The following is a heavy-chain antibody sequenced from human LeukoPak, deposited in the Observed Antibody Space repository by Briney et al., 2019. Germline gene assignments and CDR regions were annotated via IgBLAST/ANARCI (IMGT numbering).Heavy chain of an antibody. J-gene: IGHJ6*02. D-gene: IGHD3-16*02. CDR2: ISTGDGDT. Sequence: ASVKVSCKPSGYTFTNYAIHWVRQAPGQGLKWMGWISTGDGDTKYSQKFQGRVTITRDTSASTAYMDLRSLRSEDTAIYYCARDRYFPTPGTNDLYYYYYGMDIWGQGATVTVSS. CDR1: GYTFTNYA. CDR3: ARDRYFPTPGTNDLYYYYYGMDI. V-gene: IGHV1-3*04.